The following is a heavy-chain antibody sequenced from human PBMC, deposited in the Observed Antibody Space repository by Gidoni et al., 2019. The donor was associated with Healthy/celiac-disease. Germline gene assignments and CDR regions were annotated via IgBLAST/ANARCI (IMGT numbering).Heavy chain of an antibody. V-gene: IGHV3-23*01. CDR2: ISGSGGST. D-gene: IGHD6-19*01. CDR3: ARSSGWYDNYFDY. J-gene: IGHJ4*02. Sequence: LAWVSAISGSGGSTYYADSVKGRFTISRDNSKNTLYLQMNSLRAEDTAVYYCARSSGWYDNYFDYWGQGTLVTVSS.